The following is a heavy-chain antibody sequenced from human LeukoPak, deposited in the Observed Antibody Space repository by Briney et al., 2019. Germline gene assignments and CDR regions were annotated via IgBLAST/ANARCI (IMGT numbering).Heavy chain of an antibody. CDR3: ARQSISGSSLSYFDY. Sequence: SETLSLTCTVSGGSISSGGYYWSWIRQHPGKGLEWIGYIYYSGSTYYNPSLKSRVTISVDTSKNQFSLKLSSVTAADTAVYYCARQSISGSSLSYFDYWGQGTLVNVSS. CDR1: GGSISSGGYY. J-gene: IGHJ4*02. CDR2: IYYSGST. D-gene: IGHD3-22*01. V-gene: IGHV4-31*03.